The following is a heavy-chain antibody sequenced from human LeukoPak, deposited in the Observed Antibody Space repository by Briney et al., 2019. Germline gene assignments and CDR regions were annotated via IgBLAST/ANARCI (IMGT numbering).Heavy chain of an antibody. Sequence: ASVKVSCKASGYSFAGYYMHWVRQAPGQGLEWMGWISAYNGNTNYAQKLQGRVTMTTDTSTSTAYMELRSLRSDDTAVYYCAREVPYDTSVYYQPFDYWGQGTLVTVSS. V-gene: IGHV1-18*04. D-gene: IGHD3-22*01. J-gene: IGHJ4*02. CDR2: ISAYNGNT. CDR1: GYSFAGYY. CDR3: AREVPYDTSVYYQPFDY.